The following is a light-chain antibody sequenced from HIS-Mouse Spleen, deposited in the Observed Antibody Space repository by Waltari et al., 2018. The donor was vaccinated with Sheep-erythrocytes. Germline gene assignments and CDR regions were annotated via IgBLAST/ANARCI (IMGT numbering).Light chain of an antibody. CDR3: CSYAGSSTPWV. CDR1: SSDVGSYNL. CDR2: EGS. J-gene: IGLJ3*02. V-gene: IGLV2-23*01. Sequence: QSALTQPASVSGSPGQSITISCTGTSSDVGSYNLVSWYQQHPGKAPKLMIFEGSKRPSGVSYRFSASKSGNTASLTLSGLQAEDEADYYCCSYAGSSTPWVFGGGTKLTVL.